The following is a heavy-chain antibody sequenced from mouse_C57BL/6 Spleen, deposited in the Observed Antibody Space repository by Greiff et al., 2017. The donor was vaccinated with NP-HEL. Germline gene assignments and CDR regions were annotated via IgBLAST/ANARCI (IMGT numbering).Heavy chain of an antibody. Sequence: VQLQQSGTVLARPGASVKMSCKTSGYTFTSYWMHWVKQRPGQGLEWIGAIYPGNSDTSYNQKFKGKAKLTAVTSASTAYMGLSSLTNEDSAVYYCTRRYTMFICFDYWGQGTTLTVSS. D-gene: IGHD2-2*01. J-gene: IGHJ2*01. CDR3: TRRYTMFICFDY. CDR2: IYPGNSDT. V-gene: IGHV1-5*01. CDR1: GYTFTSYW.